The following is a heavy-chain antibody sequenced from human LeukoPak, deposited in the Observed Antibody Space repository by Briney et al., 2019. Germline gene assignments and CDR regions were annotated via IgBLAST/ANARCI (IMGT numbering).Heavy chain of an antibody. CDR3: AKKIAAGTLSFDY. J-gene: IGHJ4*02. CDR1: GFTFSSYA. V-gene: IGHV3-23*01. Sequence: GGSLRLSCAASGFTFSSYAMSWVRQAPGKGLEWVSAIGSSGGDTNYADSVKGRFTISRDNSKNTLYLLMNSLRAEDTAVYYCAKKIAAGTLSFDYWGQGTLVTVSS. D-gene: IGHD6-13*01. CDR2: IGSSGGDT.